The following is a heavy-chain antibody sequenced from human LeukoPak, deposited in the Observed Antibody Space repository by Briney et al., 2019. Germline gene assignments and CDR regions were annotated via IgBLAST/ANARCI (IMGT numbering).Heavy chain of an antibody. Sequence: SETLSLTCAVYGGSFSGYYWSWIRQPPGKGLEWIGEINHSGSTNYNPSLKSRVTISVDTSKNQFSLKLSSVTAADTAVYYCARGSTSSGYFGLDYWGQGTLVTVSS. CDR1: GGSFSGYY. J-gene: IGHJ4*02. V-gene: IGHV4-34*01. CDR2: INHSGST. D-gene: IGHD3-22*01. CDR3: ARGSTSSGYFGLDY.